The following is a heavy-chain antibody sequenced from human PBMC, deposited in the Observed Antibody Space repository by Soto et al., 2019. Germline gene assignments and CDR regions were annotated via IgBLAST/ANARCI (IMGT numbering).Heavy chain of an antibody. D-gene: IGHD3-3*01. V-gene: IGHV5-10-1*01. Sequence: PGESLKISCKGSGYSFTSYWISWVRQMPGKGLEWMGRIDPSDSYTNYSPSFQGHVTISADKSISTAYLQWSSLKASDTAMYYCARPYPDPDYDFWSGYHDPPDYRGQGSLVIVSS. J-gene: IGHJ4*02. CDR2: IDPSDSYT. CDR3: ARPYPDPDYDFWSGYHDPPDY. CDR1: GYSFTSYW.